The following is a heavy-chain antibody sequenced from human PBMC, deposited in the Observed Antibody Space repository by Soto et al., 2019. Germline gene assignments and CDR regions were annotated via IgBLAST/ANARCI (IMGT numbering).Heavy chain of an antibody. Sequence: SVKVSCKASGGTFSSYAISWVRQAPGQGLEWMGGIIPIFGTANYAQKFQGRVTITADESTSTAYMELSSLRSEDTAVYYCARHGVRPGYCSGGSCYKVGWFDPWGQGTLVTVSS. J-gene: IGHJ5*02. CDR1: GGTFSSYA. D-gene: IGHD2-15*01. CDR2: IIPIFGTA. CDR3: ARHGVRPGYCSGGSCYKVGWFDP. V-gene: IGHV1-69*13.